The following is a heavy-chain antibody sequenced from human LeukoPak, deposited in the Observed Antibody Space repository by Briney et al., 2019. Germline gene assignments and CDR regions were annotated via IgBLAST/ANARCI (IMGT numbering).Heavy chain of an antibody. J-gene: IGHJ4*02. CDR1: GFTFTRSA. CDR2: IVVGSGNT. Sequence: GTSVKVSCKASGFTFTRSAVQWVRQARGQRLEWIGWIVVGSGNTNYAQKFQERVTITRDMSTSTAYMELSSLRSEDTAVYYCATRGTAMAISNFDYWGQGTLVTVSS. V-gene: IGHV1-58*01. D-gene: IGHD5-18*01. CDR3: ATRGTAMAISNFDY.